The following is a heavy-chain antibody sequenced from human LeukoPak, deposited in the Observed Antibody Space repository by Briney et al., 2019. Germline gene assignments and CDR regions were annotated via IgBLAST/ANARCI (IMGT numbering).Heavy chain of an antibody. J-gene: IGHJ4*02. V-gene: IGHV1-2*02. CDR1: GYTFTGYY. CDR2: INPNSGGT. Sequence: GASVKVSCKASGYTFTGYYMHWVRQAPGQGLEWMGWINPNSGGTNYAQKFQGRVTMTRDTSISTAYMELSRLRSDDTAVYYCARGPGIGYDILTYFDYWGQGTLVTASS. CDR3: ARGPGIGYDILTYFDY. D-gene: IGHD3-9*01.